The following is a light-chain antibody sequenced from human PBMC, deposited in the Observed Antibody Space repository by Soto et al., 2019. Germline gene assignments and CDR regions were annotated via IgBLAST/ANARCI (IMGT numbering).Light chain of an antibody. CDR3: SSYTFSSTLVV. Sequence: QSVLTQPASVSGSPGQSITISCTGTSGDIGSYNYVSWYQQLPGKVPTLMIYGVSNRPSGVSNRFSGSKSGNTASLTISGLQAEDEADYYCSSYTFSSTLVVFGGGTKLTVL. CDR1: SGDIGSYNY. J-gene: IGLJ2*01. CDR2: GVS. V-gene: IGLV2-14*03.